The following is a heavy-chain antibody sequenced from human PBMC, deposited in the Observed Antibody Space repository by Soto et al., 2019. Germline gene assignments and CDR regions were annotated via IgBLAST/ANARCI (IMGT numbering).Heavy chain of an antibody. V-gene: IGHV3-48*04. CDR1: GFSFSDYS. CDR3: ARYSGWYSYNWFDP. Sequence: PGESLKISCAASGFSFSDYSMNWVRQAPGKGLEWLSYISRSGSLNYYADSVKGRFTISRDNAENSVYLQMSSLRGEDTAMYYCARYSGWYSYNWFDPWGQGTLVTVSS. J-gene: IGHJ5*02. D-gene: IGHD6-19*01. CDR2: ISRSGSLN.